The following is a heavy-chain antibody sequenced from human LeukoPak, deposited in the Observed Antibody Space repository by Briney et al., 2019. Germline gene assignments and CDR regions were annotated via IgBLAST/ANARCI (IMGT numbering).Heavy chain of an antibody. CDR2: IYHSGST. Sequence: PSETLSLTCTVSGYSISSGYYWGWIRQPPGKGLEWIGSIYHSGSTYYNPSLKSRVTISVDTSKNQFSLKLSFVTAADTAVYYCARHYSSSWYELASNWFDPWGQGTLVTVSS. J-gene: IGHJ5*02. D-gene: IGHD6-13*01. V-gene: IGHV4-38-2*02. CDR3: ARHYSSSWYELASNWFDP. CDR1: GYSISSGYY.